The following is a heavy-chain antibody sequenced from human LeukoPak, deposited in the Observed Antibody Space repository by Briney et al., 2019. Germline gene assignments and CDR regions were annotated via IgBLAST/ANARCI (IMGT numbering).Heavy chain of an antibody. J-gene: IGHJ4*01. Sequence: TGGSLRLSCAVSGFTFSSFAMSWVRQAPGKGLEWVSGISGSGSTTYYADSVKGRFTISRDNSKNTLYLQMNSLRAEDTAVYYCAKDAWKRFDYWGHGTLVTVSS. CDR1: GFTFSSFA. D-gene: IGHD1-1*01. V-gene: IGHV3-23*01. CDR3: AKDAWKRFDY. CDR2: ISGSGSTT.